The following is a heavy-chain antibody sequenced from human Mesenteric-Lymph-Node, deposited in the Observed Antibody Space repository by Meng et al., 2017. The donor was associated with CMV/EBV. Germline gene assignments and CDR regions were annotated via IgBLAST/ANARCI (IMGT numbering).Heavy chain of an antibody. CDR3: ASGIAAAGPDY. J-gene: IGHJ4*02. CDR1: GFTFSSYW. V-gene: IGHV3-7*01. Sequence: GESLKISCAASGFTFSSYWMSWVRQAPGKGLEWVANIQQDGSEKYYVDSVKGRFTISRDNAKNSLYLQMNSLRAEDTAVYYCASGIAAAGPDYWGQGTLVTVSS. D-gene: IGHD6-13*01. CDR2: IQQDGSEK.